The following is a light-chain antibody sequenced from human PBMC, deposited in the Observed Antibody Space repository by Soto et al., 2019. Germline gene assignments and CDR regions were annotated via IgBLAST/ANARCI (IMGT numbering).Light chain of an antibody. J-gene: IGKJ5*01. CDR1: QDIRNY. Sequence: DIQMTQSPSSLSASEGDRVSIRCQASQDIRNYLNWYQQKPGKAPKLLIYDASNLETGVPSRFSGSGSGTHFDLTISSLQPEDIATYYCQQYDNLPITCGQGTRLEI. CDR3: QQYDNLPIT. V-gene: IGKV1-33*01. CDR2: DAS.